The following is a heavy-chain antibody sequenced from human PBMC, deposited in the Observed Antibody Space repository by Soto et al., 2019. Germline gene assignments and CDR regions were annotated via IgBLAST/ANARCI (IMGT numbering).Heavy chain of an antibody. J-gene: IGHJ6*02. CDR1: GGSISSSSYY. CDR2: IYYSGST. V-gene: IGHV4-39*01. D-gene: IGHD3-3*01. CDR3: ARQTDFGTTLVFFYYGMDV. Sequence: SETLSLTCTVSGGSISSSSYYWGWIRQPPGKGLEWIGSIYYSGSTYYNPSLKSRVTISVDTSKNQFSLKLSSVTAADTAVYYCARQTDFGTTLVFFYYGMDVWGQGTTVTVSS.